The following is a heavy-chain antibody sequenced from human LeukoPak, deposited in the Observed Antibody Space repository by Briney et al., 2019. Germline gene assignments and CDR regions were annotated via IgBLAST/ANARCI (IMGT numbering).Heavy chain of an antibody. J-gene: IGHJ4*02. V-gene: IGHV3-23*01. CDR2: ISGSGGST. CDR1: GFTFSSYA. D-gene: IGHD3-10*01. Sequence: GVSLRLSCAASGFTFSSYAMSWVRQAPGKGLEWVSAISGSGGSTYYADSMKGRFTISRDNSKNTLYLQMNSLRAEDTAVYYCAKEVLWFGELFGYFDYWGQGTLVTVSS. CDR3: AKEVLWFGELFGYFDY.